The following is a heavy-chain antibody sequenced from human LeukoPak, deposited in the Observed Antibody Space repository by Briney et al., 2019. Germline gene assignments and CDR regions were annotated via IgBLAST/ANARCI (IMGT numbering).Heavy chain of an antibody. D-gene: IGHD6-13*01. CDR2: IWYDGSNK. V-gene: IGHV3-33*01. CDR1: GFTFSSYG. J-gene: IGHJ4*02. Sequence: PGGSLRLSCAASGFTFSSYGMHWVRQAPGKGLEWVAVIWYDGSNKYYADSVKGRFTISRDNSKNTLYLQMISLRAEDTAVYYCASSRDRQQLVYFDYWGQGTLVTVSS. CDR3: ASSRDRQQLVYFDY.